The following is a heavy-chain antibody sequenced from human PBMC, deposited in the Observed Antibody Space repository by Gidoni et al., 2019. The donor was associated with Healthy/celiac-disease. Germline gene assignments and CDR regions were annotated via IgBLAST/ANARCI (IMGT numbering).Heavy chain of an antibody. D-gene: IGHD5-18*01. V-gene: IGHV3-21*01. Sequence: EVQLVESGGGLVKPGGYLRLSCAASGFTFSSYSMNGVRQAPGKGLEGVSSISSSSSYIYYADSVKGRFTISRDNAKNSLYLQMNSLRAEDTAVYYCARGKRQPDYFDYWGQGTLVTVSS. CDR3: ARGKRQPDYFDY. CDR1: GFTFSSYS. J-gene: IGHJ4*02. CDR2: ISSSSSYI.